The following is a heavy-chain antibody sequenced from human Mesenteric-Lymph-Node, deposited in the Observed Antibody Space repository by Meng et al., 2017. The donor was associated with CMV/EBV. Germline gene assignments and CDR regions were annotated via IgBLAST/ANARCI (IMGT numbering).Heavy chain of an antibody. J-gene: IGHJ4*02. D-gene: IGHD6-13*01. CDR3: ARGPFSSSRWAGFDY. V-gene: IGHV3-20*04. CDR2: INWNGDYT. Sequence: GGSLRLSCAASGFTLDDYAMTWVRQTPGKGLEWVSGINWNGDYTGYADSVKGRFTISRDDAKNSLYLQMNTLRAEDTALYYCARGPFSSSRWAGFDYWGQGTLVTVSS. CDR1: GFTLDDYA.